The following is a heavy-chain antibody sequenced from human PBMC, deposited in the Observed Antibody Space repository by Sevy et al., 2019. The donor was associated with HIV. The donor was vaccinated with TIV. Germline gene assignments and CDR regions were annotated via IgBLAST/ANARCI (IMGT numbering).Heavy chain of an antibody. V-gene: IGHV3-74*01. Sequence: GGSLRLSCAASGFTFSDYWMHWVRQVPGKGLVWVSRINSDGSDVVYADSVRGRFTMSRDNAKNTLFLQMNSLRAEDTAIYYCAWGDIWLHLHYYYYALDVWGQGTTVTVSS. CDR1: GFTFSDYW. D-gene: IGHD5-18*01. CDR3: AWGDIWLHLHYYYYALDV. CDR2: INSDGSDV. J-gene: IGHJ6*02.